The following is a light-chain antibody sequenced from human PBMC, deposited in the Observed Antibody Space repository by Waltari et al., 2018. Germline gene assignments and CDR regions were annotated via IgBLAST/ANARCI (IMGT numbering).Light chain of an antibody. Sequence: ELVLTQSPGTLSLSLGERATVSCRASQSVRRALAWYQQKPGQAPRLLIYGASTRATGIPDRFSGSGSGTDFSLTISRLEPDDFAVYYCQHYLRLPVTFGQGTTVEI. V-gene: IGKV3-20*01. CDR3: QHYLRLPVT. J-gene: IGKJ1*01. CDR1: QSVRRA. CDR2: GAS.